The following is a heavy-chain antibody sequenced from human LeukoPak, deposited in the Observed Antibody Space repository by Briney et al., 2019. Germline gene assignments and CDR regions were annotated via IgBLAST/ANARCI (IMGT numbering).Heavy chain of an antibody. Sequence: SETLSLTCTVSGGSINNYYWSWIRQPPGKGLEYIGYIYYSGSANYNPSLKSRVTVSVDPSKNQFSLKLSSVTAADTAVYYCARNGDYYEKSGYYYLFDFWGQGTLVTVSS. CDR1: GGSINNYY. V-gene: IGHV4-59*01. CDR3: ARNGDYYEKSGYYYLFDF. CDR2: IYYSGSA. D-gene: IGHD3-22*01. J-gene: IGHJ4*02.